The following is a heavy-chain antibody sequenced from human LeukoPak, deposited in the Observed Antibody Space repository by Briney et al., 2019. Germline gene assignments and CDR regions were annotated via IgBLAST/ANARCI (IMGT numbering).Heavy chain of an antibody. D-gene: IGHD1-7*01. Sequence: ASVKVSCKASGYTFTSYDINWVRQATGQGLEWMGWMNPNSGNIGFAQKFQGRVTMTRNTSISTAYMELSSLKSDDTAVYYCVTSSEWELFIYGGQGPLLTVSS. CDR2: MNPNSGNI. CDR3: VTSSEWELFIY. J-gene: IGHJ4*02. V-gene: IGHV1-8*01. CDR1: GYTFTSYD.